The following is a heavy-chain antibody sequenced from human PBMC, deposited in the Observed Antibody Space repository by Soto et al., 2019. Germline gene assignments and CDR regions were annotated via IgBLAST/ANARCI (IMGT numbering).Heavy chain of an antibody. CDR3: ARGPGIPSGITKVTGASYYGMDV. D-gene: IGHD7-27*01. V-gene: IGHV1-69*01. Sequence: QVKLVQSGAEVKKPGSSVKVSCKASGGTFSSYAITWVRQAPGQGLEWMGGIIPIFGIANYAQKFQGRVPITADESTSTAYMERSSLRSEDTAVYYCARGPGIPSGITKVTGASYYGMDVWGQGTTVTVSS. J-gene: IGHJ6*02. CDR1: GGTFSSYA. CDR2: IIPIFGIA.